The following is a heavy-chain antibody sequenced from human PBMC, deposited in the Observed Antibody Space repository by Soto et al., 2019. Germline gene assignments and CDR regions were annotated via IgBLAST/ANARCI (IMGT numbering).Heavy chain of an antibody. V-gene: IGHV4-34*12. CDR1: GGSFRSFY. Sequence: LSLTCAVYGGSFRSFYWSWIRQPPGKGLEWIGEIIHSGSTNYNPSLESRVTISLDTSKNQFSLKVNSVIAADTAVYYCARVRKGVTTIRKYGMDVWGQGTTVTVSS. J-gene: IGHJ6*02. D-gene: IGHD4-17*01. CDR2: IIHSGST. CDR3: ARVRKGVTTIRKYGMDV.